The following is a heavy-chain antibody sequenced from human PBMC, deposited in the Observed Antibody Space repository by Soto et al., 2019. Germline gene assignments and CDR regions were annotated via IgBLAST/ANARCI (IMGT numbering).Heavy chain of an antibody. V-gene: IGHV3-30-3*01. Sequence: QVQLVESGGGVVQPGRSLRLSCAASGFTFSSYAMHWVRQAPGKGLEWVAVISYDGSNKYYADSVKGRFTISRDNSKNTLYRQMNSLRAEDTAVYYCARGSYRRPFAYWGQGTLVTVSS. J-gene: IGHJ4*02. CDR1: GFTFSSYA. CDR2: ISYDGSNK. CDR3: ARGSYRRPFAY. D-gene: IGHD3-16*02.